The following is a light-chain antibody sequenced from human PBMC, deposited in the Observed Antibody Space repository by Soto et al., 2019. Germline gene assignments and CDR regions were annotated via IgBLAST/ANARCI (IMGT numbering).Light chain of an antibody. J-gene: IGKJ4*01. CDR2: GAS. CDR3: QQYGSSPPGV. V-gene: IGKV3-20*01. CDR1: QSVSSSY. Sequence: EIVLTQSPGTLSLSPGESATLSCRASQSVSSSYLAWYQHKPGQAPGCLIYGASSRATGIPDRFSSSGSGTDFTLTISRLEPEDLAVYYCQQYGSSPPGVFGGGTKVE.